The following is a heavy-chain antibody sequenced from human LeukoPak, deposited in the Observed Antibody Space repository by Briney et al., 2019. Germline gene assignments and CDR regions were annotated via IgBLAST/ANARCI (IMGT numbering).Heavy chain of an antibody. CDR2: IYPGDSDA. CDR3: ARVETYYYGSGSSSFDY. D-gene: IGHD3-10*01. Sequence: GESLKISCKGSGYSFTSYWIGWVRQMPGKGLEWMGIIYPGDSDARYSPSFQGQVTISADKSISTAYLQWSSLKASDTAMYYCARVETYYYGSGSSSFDYWGQGTLVTVSS. J-gene: IGHJ4*02. CDR1: GYSFTSYW. V-gene: IGHV5-51*01.